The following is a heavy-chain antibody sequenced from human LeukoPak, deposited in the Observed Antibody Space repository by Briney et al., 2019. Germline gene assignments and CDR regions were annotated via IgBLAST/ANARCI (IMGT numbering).Heavy chain of an antibody. Sequence: PGWSLRLSCAASAFTFRSYEMNWLRQARGKGREGVSYISSSGSTIYYADSVRGRFTISRDNAKNSLYLQMKRLPAEHTPVYYCANLRYGGDWGQGTLVTVSS. J-gene: IGHJ4*02. CDR1: AFTFRSYE. V-gene: IGHV3-48*03. CDR3: ANLRYGGD. D-gene: IGHD2-21*01. CDR2: ISSSGSTI.